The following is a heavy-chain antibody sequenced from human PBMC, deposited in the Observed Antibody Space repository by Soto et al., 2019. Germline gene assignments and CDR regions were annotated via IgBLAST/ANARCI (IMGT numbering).Heavy chain of an antibody. D-gene: IGHD6-13*01. CDR1: GDSVSSNSAA. Sequence: SQTLSLTCAISGDSVSSNSAAWNWIRQSPSRGLGWLGRTYYRSKWYNDYAVSVKSRITINPDTSKNQFSLQLNSVTPEDTAAYYCARGKKEQLGYYYGMDVWGQGTTVTVSS. CDR3: ARGKKEQLGYYYGMDV. J-gene: IGHJ6*02. CDR2: TYYRSKWYN. V-gene: IGHV6-1*01.